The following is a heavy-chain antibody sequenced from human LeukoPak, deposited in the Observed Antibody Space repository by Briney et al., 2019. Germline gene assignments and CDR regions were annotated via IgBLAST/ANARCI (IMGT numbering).Heavy chain of an antibody. CDR3: ARRQALRGRHRAFDH. V-gene: IGHV1-69*05. D-gene: IGHD6-25*01. CDR2: IIPIFGTA. J-gene: IGHJ5*02. Sequence: GASVKVSCKASGGTFSNYAVAWVRQAPGQGLEWLGGIIPIFGTAKYAQKFQGRVTITTDESTTTAYMELISLRSEDTAVYYCARRQALRGRHRAFDHWGQGTLVTVSS. CDR1: GGTFSNYA.